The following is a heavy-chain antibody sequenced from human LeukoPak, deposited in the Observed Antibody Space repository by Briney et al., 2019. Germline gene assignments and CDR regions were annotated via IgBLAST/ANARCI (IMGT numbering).Heavy chain of an antibody. CDR1: GFTFSSYG. Sequence: HSGGSLRLSCAASGFTFSSYGMHWVRQAPGKGLEWVAVISYDGSNKYYADSVKGRFTISRDNSENTLYLQMNSLRAEDTAVYYCAKEYSSGWYWRYYFDYWGQGTLVTVSS. J-gene: IGHJ4*02. CDR3: AKEYSSGWYWRYYFDY. D-gene: IGHD6-19*01. CDR2: ISYDGSNK. V-gene: IGHV3-30*18.